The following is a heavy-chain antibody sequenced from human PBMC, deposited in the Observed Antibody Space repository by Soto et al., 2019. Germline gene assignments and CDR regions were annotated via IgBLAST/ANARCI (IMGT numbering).Heavy chain of an antibody. Sequence: QVQLQESGPGLVKPSGTLSLTCAVSGGSISSSNWWSWVRQPPGKGLEWIGEIYHSGNTNYNPSLKSRVTMAVDKSRNHFSLKLSSVTAADTAVYYCARRWGEGRVDYWGKGTLVTVSS. D-gene: IGHD3-10*01. CDR3: ARRWGEGRVDY. CDR1: GGSISSSNW. V-gene: IGHV4-4*02. J-gene: IGHJ4*02. CDR2: IYHSGNT.